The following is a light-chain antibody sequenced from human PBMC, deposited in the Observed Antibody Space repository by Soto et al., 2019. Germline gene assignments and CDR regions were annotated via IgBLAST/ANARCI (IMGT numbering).Light chain of an antibody. CDR2: AAS. V-gene: IGKV1-39*01. Sequence: DIQMTQSPSSLSASAGDRVTITCRASQTITNYLNWYQQKPGKAPNLLIYAASSLQGGVPSRFSGSGSGTEFTLTISSLQPDDFATYYCQQYNSYSRTFGQGTKVDIK. CDR3: QQYNSYSRT. CDR1: QTITNY. J-gene: IGKJ1*01.